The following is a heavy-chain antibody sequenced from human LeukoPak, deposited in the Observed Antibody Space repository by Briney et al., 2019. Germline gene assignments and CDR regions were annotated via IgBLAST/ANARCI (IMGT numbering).Heavy chain of an antibody. D-gene: IGHD5-12*01. CDR1: GFTFSSYW. Sequence: GGSLRLSCAASGFTFSSYWMSWVRQAPGKGLEWVANIKQDGSEKNYVDSVKGRFTISRDNAKNSLDLQMNRLRAEDTAVYYCARGHIGMDVWGKGTTVTVSS. CDR2: IKQDGSEK. CDR3: ARGHIGMDV. V-gene: IGHV3-7*01. J-gene: IGHJ6*04.